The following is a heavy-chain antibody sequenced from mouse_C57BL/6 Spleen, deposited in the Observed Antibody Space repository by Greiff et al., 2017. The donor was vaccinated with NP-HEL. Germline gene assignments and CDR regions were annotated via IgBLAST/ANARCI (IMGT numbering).Heavy chain of an antibody. CDR2: IYPGSGST. CDR3: ARSYDGYPNY. J-gene: IGHJ2*01. V-gene: IGHV1-55*01. CDR1: GYTFTSYW. Sequence: VKLMESGAELVKPGASVKMSCKASGYTFTSYWITWVKQRPGQGLEWIGDIYPGSGSTNYNEKFKSKATLTVDTSSSTAYMQLSSLTSEDSAVYYCARSYDGYPNYWGQGTTLTVSS. D-gene: IGHD2-3*01.